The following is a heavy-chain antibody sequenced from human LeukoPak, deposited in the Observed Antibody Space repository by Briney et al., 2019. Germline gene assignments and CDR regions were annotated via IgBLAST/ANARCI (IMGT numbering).Heavy chain of an antibody. J-gene: IGHJ6*03. Sequence: PSETLSLTCTGSGGSISSYYWSWIRQPAGKGLEWIGRIYTSGSTNYNPSLKSRVTMSVDTSKNQFSLKLSSVTAADTAVYYCARLVTIFGVVNYYYMDVWGKGTTVTVSS. D-gene: IGHD3-3*01. CDR2: IYTSGST. CDR1: GGSISSYY. CDR3: ARLVTIFGVVNYYYMDV. V-gene: IGHV4-4*07.